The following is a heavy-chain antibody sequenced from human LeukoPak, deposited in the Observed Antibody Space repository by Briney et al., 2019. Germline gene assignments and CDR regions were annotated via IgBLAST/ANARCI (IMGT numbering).Heavy chain of an antibody. CDR2: ISGSDGST. Sequence: GGSLRLSCAASGFTFSSYAMSWVRQAPGKGLEWVSGISGSDGSTYYADSVKGRFTISRDNSKNTLFLQMNGLRAEDTAAYYCARGDSSDYQVNDYWGQGTLVTVSS. V-gene: IGHV3-23*01. CDR3: ARGDSSDYQVNDY. CDR1: GFTFSSYA. D-gene: IGHD3-22*01. J-gene: IGHJ4*02.